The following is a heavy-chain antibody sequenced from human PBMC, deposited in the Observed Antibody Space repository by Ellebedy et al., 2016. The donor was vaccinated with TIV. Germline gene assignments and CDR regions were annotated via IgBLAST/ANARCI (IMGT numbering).Heavy chain of an antibody. J-gene: IGHJ4*02. V-gene: IGHV3-48*02. CDR3: ARVVVGVTGADY. D-gene: IGHD3-10*01. Sequence: GESLKISXVASGITFSSYAMSWVRQAPGQGLEWVSHIPGNSYDIVYADSVKGRFTVSRDNAGNSLFLQMNSLRDEDTAVYYCARVVVGVTGADYWGQGTLVTVSS. CDR2: IPGNSYDI. CDR1: GITFSSYA.